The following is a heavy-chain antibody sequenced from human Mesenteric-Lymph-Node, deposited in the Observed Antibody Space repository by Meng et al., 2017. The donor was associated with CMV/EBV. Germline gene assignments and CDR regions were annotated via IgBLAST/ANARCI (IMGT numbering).Heavy chain of an antibody. CDR3: ARARVGSTIYFDY. CDR2: ISTSDTTI. V-gene: IGHV3-11*04. CDR1: GFTFSEYY. J-gene: IGHJ4*02. D-gene: IGHD1-26*01. Sequence: GESLKISCAASGFTFSEYYMSWIRQAPGKGPEWISYISTSDTTIFYTDSVKGRFTFSRDNAKNSLYLQMNSLRAEDTAVYYCARARVGSTIYFDYWGQGTLVTVSS.